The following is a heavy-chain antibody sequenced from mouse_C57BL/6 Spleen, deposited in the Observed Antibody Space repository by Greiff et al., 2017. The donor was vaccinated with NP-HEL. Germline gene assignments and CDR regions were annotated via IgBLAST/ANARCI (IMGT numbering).Heavy chain of an antibody. V-gene: IGHV14-4*01. D-gene: IGHD2-5*01. J-gene: IGHJ3*01. CDR3: TTSGYYSSYAY. CDR1: GFNIKDDY. Sequence: VQLKESGAELVRPGASVKLSCTASGFNIKDDYMHWVKQRPEQGLEWIGWIDPENGDTEYASKFQGKATITADTSSNTAYLQLSSLTSEDTAVYYCTTSGYYSSYAYWGQGTLVTVSA. CDR2: IDPENGDT.